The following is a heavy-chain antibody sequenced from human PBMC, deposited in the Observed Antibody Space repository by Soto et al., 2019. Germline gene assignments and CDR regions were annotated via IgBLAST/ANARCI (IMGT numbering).Heavy chain of an antibody. CDR3: ARLGAIITMVRGGNWFDP. V-gene: IGHV4-59*01. Sequence: SETLSLTCTVSGGSISSYYWSWIRQPPGKGLEWIGYIYYSGSTNYNPSLKSRVTISVDTSKNQFSLKLSSVTAADTAVYYCARLGAIITMVRGGNWFDPWGQGTLVTVSS. CDR1: GGSISSYY. D-gene: IGHD3-10*01. CDR2: IYYSGST. J-gene: IGHJ5*02.